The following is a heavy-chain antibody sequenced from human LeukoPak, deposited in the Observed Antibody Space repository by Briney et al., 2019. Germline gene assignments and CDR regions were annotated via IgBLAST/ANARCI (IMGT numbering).Heavy chain of an antibody. CDR1: GGSFSGYY. Sequence: SETLSLTCAVYGGSFSGYYWSWIRQPPGKGLEWIGEINHSGSTNYNPSLKSRVTISVDRSKNQFSLKLSSVTAADTAVYYCARAPYGSGREPFPYDYWGQGTLVTVSS. V-gene: IGHV4-34*01. CDR3: ARAPYGSGREPFPYDY. J-gene: IGHJ4*02. D-gene: IGHD3-10*01. CDR2: INHSGST.